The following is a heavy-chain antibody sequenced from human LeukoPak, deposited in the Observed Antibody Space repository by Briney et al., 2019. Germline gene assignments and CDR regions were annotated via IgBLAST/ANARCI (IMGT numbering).Heavy chain of an antibody. Sequence: PSETLSLTCTVFGGSINSFYWNWIRQPPGKGLEWIGYIYYSGTTNSNPSLESRVSMSVDTSKNQFSLKLRSVTAADTAVYFCAGDQYGMDVWGQGTTVTVSS. J-gene: IGHJ6*02. CDR3: AGDQYGMDV. CDR2: IYYSGTT. CDR1: GGSINSFY. V-gene: IGHV4-59*12.